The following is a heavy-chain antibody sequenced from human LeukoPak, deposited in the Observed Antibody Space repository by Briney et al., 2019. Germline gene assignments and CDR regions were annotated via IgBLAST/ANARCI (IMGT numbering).Heavy chain of an antibody. Sequence: ASVKVSCKAFGYTFHTYAMNWVRQAPGQGREWMGWINTDTGKPTYAQGFRGRFVFSLDTSVSTAYLQISSLKAEDTAVYYCARGAALSSAWHGVCDYWGPGTLVTVSS. CDR3: ARGAALSSAWHGVCDY. CDR1: GYTFHTYA. CDR2: INTDTGKP. J-gene: IGHJ4*02. D-gene: IGHD6-19*01. V-gene: IGHV7-4-1*02.